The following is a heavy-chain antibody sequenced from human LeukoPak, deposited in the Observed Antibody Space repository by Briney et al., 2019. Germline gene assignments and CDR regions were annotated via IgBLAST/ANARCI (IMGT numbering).Heavy chain of an antibody. D-gene: IGHD3-22*01. CDR1: GYTFTSYD. J-gene: IGHJ6*02. CDR2: IISIFGTE. Sequence: ASVKVSCKASGYTFTSYDISWVRQAPGQGLEWMGGIISIFGTENYAQKFQGRVTITTDESKSTAYMELRSLRSDDTAVYYCARGGQSTTAYYYDSSGYYPPYYGMDVWGQGTTVTVSS. V-gene: IGHV1-69*05. CDR3: ARGGQSTTAYYYDSSGYYPPYYGMDV.